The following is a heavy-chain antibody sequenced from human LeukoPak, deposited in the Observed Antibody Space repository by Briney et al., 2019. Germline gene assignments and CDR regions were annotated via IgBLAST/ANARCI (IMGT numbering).Heavy chain of an antibody. V-gene: IGHV4-34*01. Sequence: SETLSLTCAVYGGSFSGYYWSWIRQPPGKGLEWIGEINHSGSTNYNPSLKSRVTISVDTSKNQFSLKLSSVTAADTAVYYCARGPNDFWSGYYNWFDPWGQGTLVTASS. J-gene: IGHJ5*02. D-gene: IGHD3-3*01. CDR1: GGSFSGYY. CDR3: ARGPNDFWSGYYNWFDP. CDR2: INHSGST.